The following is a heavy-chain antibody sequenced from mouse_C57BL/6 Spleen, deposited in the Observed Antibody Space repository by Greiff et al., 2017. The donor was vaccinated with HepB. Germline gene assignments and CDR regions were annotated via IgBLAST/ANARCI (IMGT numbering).Heavy chain of an antibody. CDR3: AIDLDSTGYGNYAMDY. CDR2: IHPSESAT. J-gene: IGHJ4*01. V-gene: IGHV1-74*01. D-gene: IGHD3-2*02. CDR1: GYTFTSYW. Sequence: QVQLQQPGAELVKPGASVKVSCKASGYTFTSYWMHWVKQRPGQGLEWIGRIHPSESATNYNKKFKGKDTLTGDKSSSTANMQHSRLTSEGTAVYYCAIDLDSTGYGNYAMDYWGQGTSVTVSS.